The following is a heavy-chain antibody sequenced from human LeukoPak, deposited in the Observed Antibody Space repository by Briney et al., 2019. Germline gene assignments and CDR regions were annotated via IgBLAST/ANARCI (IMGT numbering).Heavy chain of an antibody. Sequence: GGSLRLSCEASGFNFNTYSMNWVRQAPGKGLEWVSSTSSSSSYKYYADSVKGRFTISRDNAKNSLFLQMNSLRAEDMAVYYCARGIEDAYSGYDWHYSDYWGQGTLVTVSS. D-gene: IGHD5-12*01. V-gene: IGHV3-21*01. CDR3: ARGIEDAYSGYDWHYSDY. CDR1: GFNFNTYS. J-gene: IGHJ4*02. CDR2: TSSSSSYK.